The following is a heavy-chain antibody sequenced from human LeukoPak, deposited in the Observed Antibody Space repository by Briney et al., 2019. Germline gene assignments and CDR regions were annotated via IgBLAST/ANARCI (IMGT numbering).Heavy chain of an antibody. Sequence: PSETLSLTCTVSGGSISSYYWSWIRQPPGKGLEWIGYIYYSGGTNYNPSLKSRVTMSVDTSKNQFSLKLSSVTAADTAVYYCARGYGEHPDKYDYWGQGTLVTVSS. CDR3: ARGYGEHPDKYDY. J-gene: IGHJ4*02. V-gene: IGHV4-59*12. D-gene: IGHD4-17*01. CDR2: IYYSGGT. CDR1: GGSISSYY.